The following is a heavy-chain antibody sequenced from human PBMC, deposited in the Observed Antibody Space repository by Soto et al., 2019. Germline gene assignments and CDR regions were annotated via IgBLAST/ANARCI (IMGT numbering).Heavy chain of an antibody. CDR2: TYYSGST. D-gene: IGHD3-9*01. CDR3: AREDSFYDILTGTTLNWFDP. CDR1: GGSISSSSYY. Sequence: TLSLTCTVSGGSISSSSYYWGWIRQPPGKGLEWIGNTYYSGSTNYNPSLKSRVTISVDTSKNQFSLKLSSVTAADTAVYYCAREDSFYDILTGTTLNWFDPWGQGTLVTV. V-gene: IGHV4-39*07. J-gene: IGHJ5*02.